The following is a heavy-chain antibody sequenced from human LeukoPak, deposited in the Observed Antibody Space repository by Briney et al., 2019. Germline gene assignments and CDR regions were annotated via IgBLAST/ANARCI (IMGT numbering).Heavy chain of an antibody. Sequence: GASVKVSCKTSGGTFSSYTISWVRRAPGQGLEWMGGIIPIFGTANYAQKFQGRVTITADESTSTAYMELSSLTSEDTAVYYCVTTVTTSYNYGMDVWGQGTTVTVSS. CDR3: VTTVTTSYNYGMDV. V-gene: IGHV1-69*13. CDR2: IIPIFGTA. J-gene: IGHJ6*02. CDR1: GGTFSSYT. D-gene: IGHD4-17*01.